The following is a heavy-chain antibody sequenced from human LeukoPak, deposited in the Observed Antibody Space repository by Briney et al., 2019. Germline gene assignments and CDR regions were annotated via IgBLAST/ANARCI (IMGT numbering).Heavy chain of an antibody. CDR1: GFTFDDYA. CDR2: ISGDGGNT. J-gene: IGHJ4*02. CDR3: AKDKALGYCSAGSCLYLDY. V-gene: IGHV3-43*02. D-gene: IGHD2-15*01. Sequence: GGSLRLSCAASGFTFDDYAIHWVRQAPGKGLEWVPLISGDGGNTYYADSVKGRFTLSRDNSKNSLYLQMNSLRSEDTAFYYCAKDKALGYCSAGSCLYLDYWGQGTLVTVSS.